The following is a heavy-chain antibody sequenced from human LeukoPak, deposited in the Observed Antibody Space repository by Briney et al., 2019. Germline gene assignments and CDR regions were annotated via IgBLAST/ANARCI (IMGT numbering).Heavy chain of an antibody. J-gene: IGHJ4*02. CDR1: GFTFSNAW. V-gene: IGHV3-15*01. D-gene: IGHD4-23*01. Sequence: GGSLRLSCAASGFTFSNAWMSWVRQAPGKGLEWVGRIKSKTDGGTTDYAAPVKGRFTISRDDSKNTRYLQMTSLKTEDTAVYYCTARGGVVTIIDYWGQGTLVTVSS. CDR3: TARGGVVTIIDY. CDR2: IKSKTDGGTT.